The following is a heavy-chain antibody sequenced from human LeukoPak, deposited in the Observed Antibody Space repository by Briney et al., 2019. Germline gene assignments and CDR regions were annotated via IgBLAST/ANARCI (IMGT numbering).Heavy chain of an antibody. V-gene: IGHV3-30-3*01. J-gene: IGHJ6*02. CDR1: GFTFSNYA. CDR2: ISYAVNNK. CDR3: ARDSYGMDV. Sequence: PGGSLRLSCAASGFTFSNYAIHWVRQAPGKGLEWVALISYAVNNKYYTDSVKGRFTISRDNSKNTLYLQINSLRAEDTAAYYCARDSYGMDVWGQGTTVTVSS.